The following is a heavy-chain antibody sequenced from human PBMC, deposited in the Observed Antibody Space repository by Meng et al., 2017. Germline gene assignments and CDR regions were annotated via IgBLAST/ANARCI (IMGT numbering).Heavy chain of an antibody. CDR1: GFTFSSYE. J-gene: IGHJ4*02. Sequence: GGSLRLSCAASGFTFSSYEMNWVRQAPGKGLEWVSYISSSGSTIYYADSVKDRFTISRDNAKNSLYLQMNSLRAEDTAVYYYARGAKGHCSGGSCYGLFDYWGQGTLVTVSS. CDR3: ARGAKGHCSGGSCYGLFDY. CDR2: ISSSGSTI. D-gene: IGHD2-15*01. V-gene: IGHV3-48*03.